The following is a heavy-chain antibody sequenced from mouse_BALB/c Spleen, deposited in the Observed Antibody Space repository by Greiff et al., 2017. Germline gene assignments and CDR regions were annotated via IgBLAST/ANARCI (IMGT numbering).Heavy chain of an antibody. J-gene: IGHJ4*01. V-gene: IGHV5-6*01. CDR1: GFTFSSYG. CDR3: AKVGLPYAMDY. D-gene: IGHD2-4*01. Sequence: EVKLMESGGDLVKPGGSLKLSCAASGFTFSSYGMSWVRQTPDKRLEWVATISSGGSYTYYPDSVKGRFTISRDNAKNTLYLQMSSLKSEDTAMYYCAKVGLPYAMDYWGQGTSVTVSS. CDR2: ISSGGSYT.